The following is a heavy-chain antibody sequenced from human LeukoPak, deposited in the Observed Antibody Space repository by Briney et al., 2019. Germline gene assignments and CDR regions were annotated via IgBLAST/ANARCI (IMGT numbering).Heavy chain of an antibody. J-gene: IGHJ3*02. Sequence: GRSLRLSCAASGFTFSSYAMHWVRQAPGKGLEWVAVISYDGSNKYYADSVKGRFTISRDNSKNTLYLQMNSLRAEDTAVYYCAREAFLAFDIWGQGTMVTVSS. CDR2: ISYDGSNK. V-gene: IGHV3-30-3*01. D-gene: IGHD3-3*02. CDR1: GFTFSSYA. CDR3: AREAFLAFDI.